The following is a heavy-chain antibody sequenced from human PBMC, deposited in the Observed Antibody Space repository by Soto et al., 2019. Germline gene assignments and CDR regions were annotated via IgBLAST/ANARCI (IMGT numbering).Heavy chain of an antibody. V-gene: IGHV3-21*01. CDR2: ISSSSSYI. D-gene: IGHD5-18*01. J-gene: IGHJ4*02. CDR3: ARAIVGYSYGDYFDY. Sequence: GGSLRLSCAASGCTFSSYSMNWVRQAPGKGLEWVSSISSSSSYIYYADSVKGRFTISRDNAKNSLYLQMNSLRAEDTAVYYCARAIVGYSYGDYFDYWGQGTLVTVSS. CDR1: GCTFSSYS.